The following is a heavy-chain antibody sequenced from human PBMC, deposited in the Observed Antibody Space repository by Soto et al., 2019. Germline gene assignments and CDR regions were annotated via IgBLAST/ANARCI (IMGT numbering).Heavy chain of an antibody. Sequence: SETLSLTCTVSGGSISSYYWSWIRQPPGKGLEWIGHIYYSGSTKYNPSLKSRVTISVETSKNQFSLKLSSVTAADTAVYYCARQSCSSNSCYSWVNWFDPWSQGNLVTVSS. CDR1: GGSISSYY. D-gene: IGHD2-2*01. V-gene: IGHV4-59*08. CDR3: ARQSCSSNSCYSWVNWFDP. CDR2: IYYSGST. J-gene: IGHJ5*02.